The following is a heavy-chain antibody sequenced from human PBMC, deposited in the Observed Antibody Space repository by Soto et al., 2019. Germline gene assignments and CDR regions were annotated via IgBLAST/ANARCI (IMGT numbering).Heavy chain of an antibody. Sequence: ASVKVSCKASGYTFTGYYMHWVRQAPGQGLEWMGWINPNSGGTNYAQKFQGWVTMTRDTSISTAYMELSRLRSDDTAVYYCARGGWGLDTAMVKDYYYYMDVWGKGTTVTVSS. CDR1: GYTFTGYY. CDR3: ARGGWGLDTAMVKDYYYYMDV. V-gene: IGHV1-2*04. D-gene: IGHD5-18*01. CDR2: INPNSGGT. J-gene: IGHJ6*03.